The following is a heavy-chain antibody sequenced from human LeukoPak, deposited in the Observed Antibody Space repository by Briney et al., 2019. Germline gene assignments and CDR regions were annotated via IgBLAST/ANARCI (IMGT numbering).Heavy chain of an antibody. V-gene: IGHV3-7*04. CDR2: IKQDGSEK. J-gene: IGHJ4*02. Sequence: GALRLSCAASGFTFSTYWMSWVRQAPGKGLEWVANIKQDGSEKYYVDSVKGRFTISRDNAKNSLYLQMNSLRAEDTAVYYCARAQLAWDAANWGQGTLVIVSS. CDR1: GFTFSTYW. D-gene: IGHD6-13*01. CDR3: ARAQLAWDAAN.